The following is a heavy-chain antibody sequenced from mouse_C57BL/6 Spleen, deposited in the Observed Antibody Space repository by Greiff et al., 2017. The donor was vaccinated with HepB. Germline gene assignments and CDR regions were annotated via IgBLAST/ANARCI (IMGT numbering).Heavy chain of an antibody. V-gene: IGHV5-6*02. J-gene: IGHJ4*01. Sequence: EVKLVESGGDLVKPGGSLKLSCAASGFTFSSYGMSWVRQTPDKRLEWVATISSGGSYTYYPDSVKGRFTISRDNAKNTLYLQMSSLKSEDTAMYYCARRDVNYAMDYWGQGTSVTVSS. CDR3: ARRDVNYAMDY. CDR2: ISSGGSYT. CDR1: GFTFSSYG.